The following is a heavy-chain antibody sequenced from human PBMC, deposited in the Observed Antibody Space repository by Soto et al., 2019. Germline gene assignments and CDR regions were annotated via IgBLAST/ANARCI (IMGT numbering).Heavy chain of an antibody. CDR3: VKYTVTEDLGES. Sequence: EVQLLESGGAGVRPGGSLKLPCEASEFTFSGYAMGWFPQVPGKGREWVAGVSRAGTYTFYADSVRGRFSISRDNSRDTVDLYMNALRGDDTAVYFCVKYTVTEDLGESWGQGTLVSVSS. J-gene: IGHJ5*02. CDR1: EFTFSGYA. D-gene: IGHD3-16*01. CDR2: VSRAGTYT. V-gene: IGHV3-23*01.